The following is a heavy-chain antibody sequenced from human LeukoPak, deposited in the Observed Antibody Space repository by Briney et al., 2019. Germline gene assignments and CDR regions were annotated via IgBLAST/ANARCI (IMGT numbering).Heavy chain of an antibody. V-gene: IGHV3-30*18. Sequence: GGFLRLSCAASGFTFSSYGMHWVRQAPGKGLEWVAVISYDGSNKYYADSVKGRFTISRDNSKNTLYLQMNSLRAEDTAVYYCANEDYYGSEYYYYGMDVWGKGTTVTVSS. J-gene: IGHJ6*04. CDR3: ANEDYYGSEYYYYGMDV. CDR2: ISYDGSNK. CDR1: GFTFSSYG. D-gene: IGHD3-10*01.